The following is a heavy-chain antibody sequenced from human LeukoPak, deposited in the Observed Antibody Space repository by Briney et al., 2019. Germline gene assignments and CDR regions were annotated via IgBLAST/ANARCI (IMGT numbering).Heavy chain of an antibody. CDR2: IWTTGST. J-gene: IGHJ2*01. Sequence: SETLSLTCTVSGGSISSHYWSWIRHPAGKRLEWIGRIWTTGSTAYNPSYKSRLTMSMDKSNNQFSLKLTSITAADTAVYYCARVRAYANFVGSFDLWGRGALVTVSS. D-gene: IGHD1-26*01. V-gene: IGHV4-4*07. CDR1: GGSISSHY. CDR3: ARVRAYANFVGSFDL.